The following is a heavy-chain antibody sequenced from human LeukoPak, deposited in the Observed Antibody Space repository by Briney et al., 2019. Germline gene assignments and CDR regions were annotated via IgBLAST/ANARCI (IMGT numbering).Heavy chain of an antibody. CDR1: GRSIDNYY. J-gene: IGHJ4*02. CDR3: ARHDFWSGFDY. V-gene: IGHV4-59*08. CDR2: IFYNGRT. Sequence: SETLSLTCTVSGRSIDNYYWGWIRQSPGKGLEYIAYIFYNGRTNYNLSLKSRVTISVDTSKNQFSLKLTYVTAADTAAYYCARHDFWSGFDYWGQGALVTVSS. D-gene: IGHD3-3*01.